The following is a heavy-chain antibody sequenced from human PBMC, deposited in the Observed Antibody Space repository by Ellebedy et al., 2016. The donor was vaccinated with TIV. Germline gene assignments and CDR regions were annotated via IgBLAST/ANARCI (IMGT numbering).Heavy chain of an antibody. CDR3: VRDLTGTYYGRFDS. CDR1: GFTFSSYW. Sequence: LSLTCAASGFTFSSYWMHWVRQAPGKGLVWVSRINTDGSSTSYADSVKGRFTISRDNAKSTLYLQMNSLRVEDTAVYYCVRDLTGTYYGRFDSWGQGTLVTVSS. CDR2: INTDGSST. D-gene: IGHD1-26*01. V-gene: IGHV3-74*01. J-gene: IGHJ4*02.